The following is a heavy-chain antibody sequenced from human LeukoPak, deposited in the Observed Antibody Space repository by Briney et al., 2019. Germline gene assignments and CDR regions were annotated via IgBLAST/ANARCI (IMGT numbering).Heavy chain of an antibody. CDR2: ISGSGGST. D-gene: IGHD2-2*01. CDR1: GFTFSSYA. J-gene: IGHJ1*01. CDR3: AKDTTVVVPAAPRAEYFQH. V-gene: IGHV3-23*01. Sequence: GGSLRLSCAASGFTFSSYAMSWVRQAPGKGLEWVSAISGSGGSTYYADSVKGRFTISRDNSKNTLYLQMNSLRAEDTAVYYCAKDTTVVVPAAPRAEYFQHWGQGTLVTVSS.